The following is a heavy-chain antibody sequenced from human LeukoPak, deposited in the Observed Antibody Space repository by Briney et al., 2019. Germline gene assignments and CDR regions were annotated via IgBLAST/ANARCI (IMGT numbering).Heavy chain of an antibody. CDR1: GGSIDSGSYY. CDR2: IYYNGNSYFSGTS. Sequence: SETLSLTCIVSGGSIDSGSYYWGWIRQPPGKGLEWIGSIYYNGNSYFSGTSDYNPSLKSRVTISGDTSKNQFSLIMRSVTAADTAVYYCARDFDYWGQGTLVTVSS. V-gene: IGHV4-39*07. CDR3: ARDFDY. J-gene: IGHJ4*02.